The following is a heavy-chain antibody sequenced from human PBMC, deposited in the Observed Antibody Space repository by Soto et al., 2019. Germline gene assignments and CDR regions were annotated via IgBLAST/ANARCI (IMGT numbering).Heavy chain of an antibody. Sequence: SETLSLTCTVSGGSISSYYWSWIRQPPGKGLEWIGYIYYSGSTNYNPSLKSRVTISVDTSKNQFSLKLSSVTAADTAVYYCARDSRGYCSGGSCYVSYYYYYMDVWGKGTTVTVSS. CDR1: GGSISSYY. D-gene: IGHD2-15*01. V-gene: IGHV4-59*01. CDR2: IYYSGST. J-gene: IGHJ6*03. CDR3: ARDSRGYCSGGSCYVSYYYYYMDV.